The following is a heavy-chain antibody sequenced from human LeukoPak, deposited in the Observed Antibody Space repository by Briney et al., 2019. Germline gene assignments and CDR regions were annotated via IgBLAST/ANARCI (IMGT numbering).Heavy chain of an antibody. CDR1: GGSISSSSYY. Sequence: SETLSLTCTVSGGSISSSSYYWGWIRQPPGKGLEWIGSIYYSGSTYYNPSLKSRVTISVDTSKNQFSLKLSSVTAADTAVYYCARVGYNSSSWARYYYYMDVWGKGTTVTISS. V-gene: IGHV4-39*07. CDR3: ARVGYNSSSWARYYYYMDV. CDR2: IYYSGST. J-gene: IGHJ6*03. D-gene: IGHD6-13*01.